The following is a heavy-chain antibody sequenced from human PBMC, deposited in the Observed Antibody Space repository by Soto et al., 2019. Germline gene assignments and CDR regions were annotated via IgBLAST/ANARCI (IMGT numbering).Heavy chain of an antibody. V-gene: IGHV1-46*01. J-gene: IGHJ4*02. Sequence: SSVKVTFKASGSTFTTYYMHWVRQAPGQGLEWMGIISPDGGRTSYAQKFQGRVTMTRDTSTSTVYMELSSLRSEDTAVYYCATRDPGHYWGQGTLVTVSS. CDR3: ATRDPGHY. CDR2: ISPDGGRT. CDR1: GSTFTTYY.